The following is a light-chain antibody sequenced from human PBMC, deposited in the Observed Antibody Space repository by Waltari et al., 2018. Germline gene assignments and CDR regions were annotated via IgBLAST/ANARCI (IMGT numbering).Light chain of an antibody. CDR3: QTGGHGTWV. Sequence: QLVLPPSPSASASLGASVKLTCTPSSGHTSNVVAWHQQQPEKGPRYLMKVNSDGSHSKGDDIPDRFSGSSSGAERYLTIASLQSEDEADYYCQTGGHGTWVFGGGTKLTVL. V-gene: IGLV4-69*01. CDR2: VNSDGSH. CDR1: SGHTSNV. J-gene: IGLJ3*02.